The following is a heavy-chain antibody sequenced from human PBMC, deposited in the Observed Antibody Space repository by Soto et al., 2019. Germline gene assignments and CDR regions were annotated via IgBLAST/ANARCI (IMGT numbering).Heavy chain of an antibody. J-gene: IGHJ6*03. CDR1: GFTFSSYS. CDR2: ISSSSSTI. CDR3: ARDGSGSYFPYYMDV. Sequence: GSLRLSCAASGFTFSSYSMNWVRQAPGKGLEWVSYISSSSSTIYYADSVKGRFTISRDNAKNSLYLQMNSLRAEDTAVYYCARDGSGSYFPYYMDVWGKGTTVTVSS. D-gene: IGHD3-10*01. V-gene: IGHV3-48*01.